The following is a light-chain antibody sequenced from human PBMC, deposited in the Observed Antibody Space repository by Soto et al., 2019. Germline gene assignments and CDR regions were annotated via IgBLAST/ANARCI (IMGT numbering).Light chain of an antibody. Sequence: DIQMTQSPSSLSASVGDRVTITCRANQGISNYLAWYQQKPGKVPELLIYGASTLQPGVPSRFTGSGSGTDFALTISSLQPEDIATYYCQNYYSAPRTFGQGTKVELK. CDR1: QGISNY. CDR3: QNYYSAPRT. J-gene: IGKJ1*01. CDR2: GAS. V-gene: IGKV1-27*01.